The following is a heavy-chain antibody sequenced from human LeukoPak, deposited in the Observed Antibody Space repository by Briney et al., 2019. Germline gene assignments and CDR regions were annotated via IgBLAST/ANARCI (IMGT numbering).Heavy chain of an antibody. V-gene: IGHV3-21*01. Sequence: GGSLRLSCAASGFTFSSYSMNWVRQAPGKGLEWVSSISSSSSYIYYADSVKGRFTISRDNAKNSLYLQMSSLRAEDTAVYYCARDPSSVAGYNWFDPWGQGTLVTVSS. D-gene: IGHD6-19*01. J-gene: IGHJ5*02. CDR1: GFTFSSYS. CDR2: ISSSSSYI. CDR3: ARDPSSVAGYNWFDP.